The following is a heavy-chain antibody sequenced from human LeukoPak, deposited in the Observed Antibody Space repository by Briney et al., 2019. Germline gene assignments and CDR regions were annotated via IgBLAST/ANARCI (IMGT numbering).Heavy chain of an antibody. Sequence: PGGSLRLSCAASGFTFSSYAMSWVRQAAGKGLEWVSPIIGSGGSTYYADSVNGRFTSSRDNSKTPLYLQMTSLRAEDTAVYYCAKWHAAAGGPLTTYSYYNGMDAWGQGTTVTVSS. CDR1: GFTFSSYA. D-gene: IGHD6-13*01. J-gene: IGHJ6*01. V-gene: IGHV3-23*01. CDR2: IIGSGGST. CDR3: AKWHAAAGGPLTTYSYYNGMDA.